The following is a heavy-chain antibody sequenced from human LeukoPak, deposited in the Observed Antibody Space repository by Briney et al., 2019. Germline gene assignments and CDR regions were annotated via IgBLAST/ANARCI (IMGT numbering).Heavy chain of an antibody. J-gene: IGHJ3*02. D-gene: IGHD3-10*01. V-gene: IGHV4-59*01. CDR2: IYYSGST. Sequence: SETLSLTCTVSGASISNYYWSWIRQPPGKGLEWIGYIYYSGSTNYNPSLNSRVTISVDKSKSQLSLKLSSVTAADTAVYYCARDRGYLDGFDIWGQGTMVAVSS. CDR1: GASISNYY. CDR3: ARDRGYLDGFDI.